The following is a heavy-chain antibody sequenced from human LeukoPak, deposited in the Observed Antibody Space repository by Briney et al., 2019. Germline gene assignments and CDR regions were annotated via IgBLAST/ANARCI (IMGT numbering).Heavy chain of an antibody. CDR1: GFTFRSYA. CDR2: ISGSGGGT. Sequence: PGGSLRLSCAASGFTFRSYAMSWVRQAPGEGLEWVTAISGSGGGTYYADSVKGRFPISRDSPKNTLYLQTNSLRSEDTGVYYCAIPPKLASGFDWFFDYWGQGTLVTVSS. D-gene: IGHD3-9*01. V-gene: IGHV3-23*01. CDR3: AIPPKLASGFDWFFDY. J-gene: IGHJ4*02.